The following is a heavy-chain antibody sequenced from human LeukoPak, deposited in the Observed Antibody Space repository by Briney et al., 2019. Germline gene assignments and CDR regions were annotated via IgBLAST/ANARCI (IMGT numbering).Heavy chain of an antibody. D-gene: IGHD2-21*01. CDR1: GFTLSTYA. Sequence: PPGGSLRLSCAASGFTLSTYAMSWVRQTPGKGLEWVAATSSSDAGTYHADSVRGRFTISRDNSKNTLYLQMNSLRAEDAAVYFCAKAPVTSCRGAYCYPFDYWGQGTLVTVSS. V-gene: IGHV3-23*01. J-gene: IGHJ4*02. CDR2: TSSSDAGT. CDR3: AKAPVTSCRGAYCYPFDY.